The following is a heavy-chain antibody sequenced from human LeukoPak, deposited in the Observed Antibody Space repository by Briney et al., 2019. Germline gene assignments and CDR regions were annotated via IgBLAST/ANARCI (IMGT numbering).Heavy chain of an antibody. D-gene: IGHD1-26*01. J-gene: IGHJ4*02. CDR3: AREVSGSYQH. V-gene: IGHV3-30-3*01. CDR1: GFTFSSYA. CDR2: ISYDGSNK. Sequence: PGRSLRLSCAASGFTFSSYAMRWVRQAPGKGLEWVAVISYDGSNKYYADSVKGRFTISRDNSKNTLYLQMNSLRAEDTAVYYCAREVSGSYQHWGQGTLVTVSS.